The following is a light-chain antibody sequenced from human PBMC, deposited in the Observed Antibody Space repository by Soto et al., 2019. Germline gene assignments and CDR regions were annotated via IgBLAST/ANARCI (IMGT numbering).Light chain of an antibody. CDR3: QQYGISPT. CDR1: HSVSSNY. CDR2: DVS. Sequence: EIALTQSPGTLSLSPGERATLSCRSSHSVSSNYLAWYQQKPGQAPRLLIYDVSSRATGIPDRFSGSGSGTDFTLTISRLEPVDFAVYYCQQYGISPTFGQGTKVEIK. J-gene: IGKJ1*01. V-gene: IGKV3-20*01.